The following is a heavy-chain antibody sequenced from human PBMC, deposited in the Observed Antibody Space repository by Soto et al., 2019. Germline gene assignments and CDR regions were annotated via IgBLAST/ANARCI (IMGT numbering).Heavy chain of an antibody. CDR1: GNTFTNNG. CDR2: FNTYNGNT. V-gene: IGHV1-18*01. CDR3: ARGVGSGTYYNHYNWFDP. J-gene: IGHJ5*02. Sequence: ASVKVSCKASGNTFTNNGISWGRQAPGQGFEWMEWFNTYNGNTNHAQKRQGRVTMTTDTSTSTAYMELRSLRSDDTAVYYCARGVGSGTYYNHYNWFDPWGQGTLVTVSS. D-gene: IGHD3-10*01.